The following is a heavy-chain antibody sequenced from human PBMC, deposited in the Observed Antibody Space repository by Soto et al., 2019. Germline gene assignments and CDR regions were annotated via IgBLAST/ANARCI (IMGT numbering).Heavy chain of an antibody. CDR3: ARERGSGWTFDY. V-gene: IGHV3-7*01. Sequence: VGSLRLSCVASGFICNNYCMGWLRQAPGKGLEWVATIKKDESDKYYVDSVKGRFTISRDNAKNSLYLEMNSLRGEDTAVYYCARERGSGWTFDYCGQGTLVTVSS. CDR2: IKKDESDK. D-gene: IGHD6-19*01. CDR1: GFICNNYC. J-gene: IGHJ4*02.